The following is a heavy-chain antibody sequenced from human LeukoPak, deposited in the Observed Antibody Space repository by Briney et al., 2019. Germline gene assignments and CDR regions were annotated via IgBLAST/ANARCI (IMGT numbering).Heavy chain of an antibody. J-gene: IGHJ3*02. CDR2: IKQDGSEK. CDR1: GFTFSSYW. Sequence: PGGSLRLSCAASGFTFSSYWMSWVRQAPGKGLEWVANIKQDGSEKYYVDSVKGRFTISRDNAKNPLYLQMNSLRAEDTAVYYCARDFRDCSSTSCYGDAFDIWGQGTMVTVSS. D-gene: IGHD2-2*01. V-gene: IGHV3-7*03. CDR3: ARDFRDCSSTSCYGDAFDI.